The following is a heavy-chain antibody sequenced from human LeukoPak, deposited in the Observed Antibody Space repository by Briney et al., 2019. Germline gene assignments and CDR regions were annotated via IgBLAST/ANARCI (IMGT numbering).Heavy chain of an antibody. Sequence: PGGSLRLSCAASGFTFSNYWIHWVRQAPGKGLQWVSRITIDVTNTDYADFVRGRFTISRDNAKNTVYLQMNSLRAEDTAVYYCARGLWFGELYYYYYMDVWGKGTTVTISS. V-gene: IGHV3-74*01. D-gene: IGHD3-10*01. CDR3: ARGLWFGELYYYYYMDV. CDR2: ITIDVTNT. J-gene: IGHJ6*03. CDR1: GFTFSNYW.